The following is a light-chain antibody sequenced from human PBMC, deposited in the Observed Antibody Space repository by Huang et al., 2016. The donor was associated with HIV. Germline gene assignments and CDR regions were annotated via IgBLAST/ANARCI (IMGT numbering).Light chain of an antibody. Sequence: DIQMTQSPSSLSESVGDRVTISCQASQDISNHLSWYQQKPGKAPQVLIYDASNLEAGVPSRFSGSGSVTDVTFTISSLQPEDIAIYYCQQYDILPLTFGGGTKMEIK. CDR2: DAS. V-gene: IGKV1-33*01. J-gene: IGKJ4*01. CDR1: QDISNH. CDR3: QQYDILPLT.